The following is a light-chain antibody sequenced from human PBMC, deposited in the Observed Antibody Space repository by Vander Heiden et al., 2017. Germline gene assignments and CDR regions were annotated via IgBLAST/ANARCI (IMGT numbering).Light chain of an antibody. CDR2: KDC. CDR1: PLPKQY. V-gene: IGLV3-25*03. Sequence: SFQLTRLPSVPVSPGQTVNIACTGDPLPKQYAFWYQQKAGQAPVVIIFKDCERPSGIPERFSASTSGTTVTLTINGVKPEDEADYYCQSSDNTDTYLIFGGGTKLTVL. J-gene: IGLJ2*01. CDR3: QSSDNTDTYLI.